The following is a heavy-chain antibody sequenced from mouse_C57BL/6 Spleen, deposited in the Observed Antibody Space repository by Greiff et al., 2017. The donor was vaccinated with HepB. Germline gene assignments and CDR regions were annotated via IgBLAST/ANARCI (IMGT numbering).Heavy chain of an antibody. J-gene: IGHJ4*01. Sequence: VQLQQSGPELVKPGASVKISCKASGYTFTDYYMNWVKQSHGKSLEWIGDINPNNGGTSYNQKFKGKATLTVDKSSSTAYMELRSLTSEDSAVYYCARDTVVASRAMDYWGQGTSVTVSS. CDR3: ARDTVVASRAMDY. CDR1: GYTFTDYY. V-gene: IGHV1-26*01. D-gene: IGHD1-1*01. CDR2: INPNNGGT.